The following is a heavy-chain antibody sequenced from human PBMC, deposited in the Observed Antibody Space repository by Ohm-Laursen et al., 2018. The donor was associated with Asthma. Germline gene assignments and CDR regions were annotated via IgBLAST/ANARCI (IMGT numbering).Heavy chain of an antibody. J-gene: IGHJ6*02. D-gene: IGHD2-15*01. CDR2: ISYDGSNK. V-gene: IGHV3-30-3*01. CDR1: GFTFSSYA. CDR3: ARDGGYCSGGSCPGYYYYYGMDV. Sequence: SLRLSCTASGFTFSSYAMHWVRQAPGKGLEWVAVISYDGSNKYYADSVKGRFTISRDNSKNTLYLQMNSLRAEDTAVYYCARDGGYCSGGSCPGYYYYYGMDVWGQGTTVTVSS.